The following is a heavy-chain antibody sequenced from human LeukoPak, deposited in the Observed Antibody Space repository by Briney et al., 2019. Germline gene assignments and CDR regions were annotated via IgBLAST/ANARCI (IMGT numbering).Heavy chain of an antibody. CDR3: AKAVYGDYSISGYYYYGMDV. CDR1: GLPFSSYA. Sequence: GGSLRLSCAASGLPFSSYAMSWVRQAPGKGLEWVSAISGSGGSTYYADSVKGRFTISRDNSKNTLYLQMNSLRAEDTAVYYSAKAVYGDYSISGYYYYGMDVWGQGTTVTVSS. V-gene: IGHV3-23*01. D-gene: IGHD4-17*01. J-gene: IGHJ6*02. CDR2: ISGSGGST.